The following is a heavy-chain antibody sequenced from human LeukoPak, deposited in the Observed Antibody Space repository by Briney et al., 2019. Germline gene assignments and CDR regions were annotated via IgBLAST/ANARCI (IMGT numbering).Heavy chain of an antibody. D-gene: IGHD3-10*01. V-gene: IGHV4-34*01. Sequence: SETLSLTCTVSGGSISSYYWSWIRQPPGKGLEWIGEINHSGSTNYNPSLKSRVTISVDTSKNQFSLKLSSVTAADTAVYYCARGGGTMVRGVITTYYYYYGMDVWGQGTTVTVSS. CDR2: INHSGST. CDR1: GGSISSYY. J-gene: IGHJ6*02. CDR3: ARGGGTMVRGVITTYYYYYGMDV.